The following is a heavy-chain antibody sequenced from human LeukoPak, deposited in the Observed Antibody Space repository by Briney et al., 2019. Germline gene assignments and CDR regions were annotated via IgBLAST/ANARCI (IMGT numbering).Heavy chain of an antibody. CDR1: GFIFSDYY. V-gene: IGHV3-11*04. Sequence: SGGSLRLSCAASGFIFSDYYMSWIRQAPGKGLEWVSYISSSGSSIYYADSVKGRFTISRDNAKDSLYLQMNSLRAEDTAVYYCAKEPVDYGDYRDYYYYMDVWGKGTTVTVSS. CDR2: ISSSGSSI. D-gene: IGHD4-17*01. J-gene: IGHJ6*03. CDR3: AKEPVDYGDYRDYYYYMDV.